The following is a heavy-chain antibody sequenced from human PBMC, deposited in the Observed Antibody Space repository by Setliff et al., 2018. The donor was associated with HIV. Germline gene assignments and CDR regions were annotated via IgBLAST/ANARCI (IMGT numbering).Heavy chain of an antibody. V-gene: IGHV7-4-1*02. CDR3: ARNSPFPPSSGAHFDF. J-gene: IGHJ4*02. D-gene: IGHD3-22*01. CDR2: IHTSTGKP. Sequence: ASVKVSCKASGYSFTTYSINWLRQAPGQGPEWMGWIHTSTGKPTYVRDFTGRFVFSLDTSVNTAFLQISDLKTEDTAVYYCARNSPFPPSSGAHFDFWGPGTLFTVSS. CDR1: GYSFTTYS.